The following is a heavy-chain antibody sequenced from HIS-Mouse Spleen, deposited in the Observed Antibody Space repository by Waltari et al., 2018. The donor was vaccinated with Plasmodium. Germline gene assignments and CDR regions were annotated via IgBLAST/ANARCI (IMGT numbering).Heavy chain of an antibody. CDR2: IKQDGSEK. D-gene: IGHD7-27*01. CDR3: AREFGTGNWYFDL. CDR1: GFTLRSYW. V-gene: IGHV3-7*01. J-gene: IGHJ2*01. Sequence: EVQLVESGGGLVQPGGSLRLSCAASGFTLRSYWMSWFRQAPGKGLEWVANIKQDGSEKYYVDSVKGRFTISRDNAKNSLYLQMNSLRAEDTAVYYCAREFGTGNWYFDLWGRGTLVTVSS.